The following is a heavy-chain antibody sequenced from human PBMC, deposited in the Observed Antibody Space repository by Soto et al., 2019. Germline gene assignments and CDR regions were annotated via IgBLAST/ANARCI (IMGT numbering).Heavy chain of an antibody. CDR3: ARDHRRTGAHDY. Sequence: GGSLRLSCAASGFTFSSYWMSWVRQAPGQGLEWVANVHQGGTVKHYIDSVKGRFTISRDNAKNSLYLQLDSLRAGDTAVYYCARDHRRTGAHDYWGQGTLVTVSS. V-gene: IGHV3-7*01. CDR2: VHQGGTVK. CDR1: GFTFSSYW. J-gene: IGHJ4*02. D-gene: IGHD1-1*01.